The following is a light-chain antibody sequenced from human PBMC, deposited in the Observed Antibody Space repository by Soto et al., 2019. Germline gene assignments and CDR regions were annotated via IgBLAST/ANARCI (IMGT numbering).Light chain of an antibody. V-gene: IGKV3-15*01. Sequence: EIVMTQSPATLSVSPGERATLSCRASQTLYNNLAWYQQKLGQAPRLLIYGASARATDIPARFSGSGSGTEFTLTSSGLHSEDFAIYYCQQYSDWPLTFGGGTKVEIK. CDR2: GAS. J-gene: IGKJ4*01. CDR3: QQYSDWPLT. CDR1: QTLYNN.